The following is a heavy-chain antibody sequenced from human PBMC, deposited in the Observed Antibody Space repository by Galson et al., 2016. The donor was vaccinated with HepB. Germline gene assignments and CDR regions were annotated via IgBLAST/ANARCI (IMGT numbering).Heavy chain of an antibody. CDR1: GYTFTDYY. J-gene: IGHJ3*02. CDR3: ARGALFGVASRRAFDI. D-gene: IGHD3-3*01. CDR2: INPNSGDT. V-gene: IGHV1-2*02. Sequence: SVKVSCKASGYTFTDYYLHWVRQAPGQGLEWMGWINPNSGDTNYAQKFQGSVTMTRDTSVGAASMELTSLRSADTAVYYCARGALFGVASRRAFDIWGQGTMVTFSS.